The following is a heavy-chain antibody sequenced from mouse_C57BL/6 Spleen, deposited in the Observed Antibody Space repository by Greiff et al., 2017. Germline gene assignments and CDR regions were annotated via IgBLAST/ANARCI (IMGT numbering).Heavy chain of an antibody. V-gene: IGHV1-64*01. D-gene: IGHD4-1*01. Sequence: QVQLQQPGAELVKPGASVKLSCKASGYTFTSYWMHWVKQRPGQGLEWIGMIHPNSGSTNYNEKFKNKATMTVDKSSSTAYMQLSSLTSEDSAVYYCARGITGTEGAIDVWGKGTTVTVSS. CDR1: GYTFTSYW. CDR3: ARGITGTEGAIDV. CDR2: IHPNSGST. J-gene: IGHJ1*03.